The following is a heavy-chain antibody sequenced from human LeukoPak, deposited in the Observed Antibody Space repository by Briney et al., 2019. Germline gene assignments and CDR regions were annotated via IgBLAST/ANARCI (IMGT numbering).Heavy chain of an antibody. Sequence: GGSLRLSRAGSGFTFRISWMSWVRQAPGRGLEWVANIKEDGSEKNYVDSVKGRFTISRDNDKNLMYLQMNSLRAEDTAMYYCARGGRPDYWGQGILVTVSS. J-gene: IGHJ4*02. V-gene: IGHV3-7*05. CDR2: IKEDGSEK. CDR1: GFTFRISW. CDR3: ARGGRPDY. D-gene: IGHD6-6*01.